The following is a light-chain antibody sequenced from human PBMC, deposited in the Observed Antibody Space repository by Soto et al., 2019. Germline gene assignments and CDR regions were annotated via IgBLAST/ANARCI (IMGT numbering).Light chain of an antibody. V-gene: IGLV1-40*01. CDR1: SSNIGAGYD. J-gene: IGLJ2*01. CDR3: QSYDSSLSGSV. CDR2: GNT. Sequence: QPVLTQPPSVSGAPGQRVTISCIGSSSNIGAGYDVHWYQQLPGAAPKLLIYGNTNRPSGVPDRFSGSKSGTSASLVITGLQAEDEADYYCQSYDSSLSGSVFGGGTKLTVL.